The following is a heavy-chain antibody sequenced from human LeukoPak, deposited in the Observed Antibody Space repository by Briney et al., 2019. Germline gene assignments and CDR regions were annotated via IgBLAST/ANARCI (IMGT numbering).Heavy chain of an antibody. Sequence: SETLSLTCTVSGGSISSGGYYWSWIRQPPGKGLEWIGYIYYSGSTNYNPSLKSRVTISVDTSKNQFSLKLSSVTAADTAVYYCARDVVRDYFDYWGQGTPVTVSS. J-gene: IGHJ4*02. CDR1: GGSISSGGYY. CDR3: ARDVVRDYFDY. D-gene: IGHD2-21*01. CDR2: IYYSGST. V-gene: IGHV4-61*08.